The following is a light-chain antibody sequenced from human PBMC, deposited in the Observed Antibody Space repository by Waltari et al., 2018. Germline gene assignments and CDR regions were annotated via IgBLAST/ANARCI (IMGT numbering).Light chain of an antibody. V-gene: IGLV1-40*01. J-gene: IGLJ2*01. Sequence: QSVLTQPPSASGAPGQRVTISCTGSSSNIGAGFEIKWYQQLPGTAPKLLIYGNSNRPSGVPDRFSGSKSGTSASLAITGLQAEDEGDYYCQSYDSSLSGVLFGGGTKLTVL. CDR3: QSYDSSLSGVL. CDR2: GNS. CDR1: SSNIGAGFE.